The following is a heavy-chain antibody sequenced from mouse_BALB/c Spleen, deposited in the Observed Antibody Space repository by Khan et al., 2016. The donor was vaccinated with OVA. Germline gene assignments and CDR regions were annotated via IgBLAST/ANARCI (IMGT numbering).Heavy chain of an antibody. V-gene: IGHV3-2*02. CDR1: AYSITIAFA. J-gene: IGHJ2*01. Sequence: VQLKESGPGLVDPSHSLSLTCTVTAYSITIAFAWNWIRQFPGNKLAWPGYIGSTGQTAYTPSPTSRLHIPQDTAKNQFFLQLNSVTTEDTATYYWASMIIYYYGSNFEGYYFDYWGQGTTLTVSS. CDR2: IGSTGQT. CDR3: ASMIIYYYGSNFEGYYFDY. D-gene: IGHD1-1*01.